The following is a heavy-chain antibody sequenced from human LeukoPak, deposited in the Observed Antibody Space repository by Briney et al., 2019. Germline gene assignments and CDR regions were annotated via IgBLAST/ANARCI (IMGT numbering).Heavy chain of an antibody. CDR3: ARDSDGLQGAFDI. Sequence: SVKVSCKASGGTFSSYAISWVRQAPGQGLEWMGGIIPIFGTANYAQKFQGRVTITTDASTSTAYMELSSLRSEDTAVYYCARDSDGLQGAFDIWGQGTMVTVSS. CDR1: GGTFSSYA. V-gene: IGHV1-69*05. CDR2: IIPIFGTA. D-gene: IGHD4-11*01. J-gene: IGHJ3*02.